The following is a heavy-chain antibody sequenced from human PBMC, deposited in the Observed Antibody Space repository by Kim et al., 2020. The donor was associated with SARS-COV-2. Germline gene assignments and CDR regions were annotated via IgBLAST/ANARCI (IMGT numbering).Heavy chain of an antibody. V-gene: IGHV5-51*01. J-gene: IGHJ4*02. CDR2: IFPGDSDT. Sequence: GESLKISCKGSGYDFSSYWIGWVRQMPGKGLELMGIIFPGDSDTRYTPSFQGQVTISADKSISTAYLQWNSLKASDTAMYYCARHTGARFSGFYYWDYWGQGTLVTLSS. D-gene: IGHD3-22*01. CDR1: GYDFSSYW. CDR3: ARHTGARFSGFYYWDY.